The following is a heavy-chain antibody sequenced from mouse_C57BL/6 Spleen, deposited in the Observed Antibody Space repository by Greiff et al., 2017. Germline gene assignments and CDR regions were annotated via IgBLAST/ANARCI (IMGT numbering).Heavy chain of an antibody. CDR3: TRGLLWAY. Sequence: EVKLQQSGAELVRPGASVKLSCTASGFNIKDDYMHWVKQRPEQGLEWIGWIDPENGDTEYASKFQGKATITADTSSNTAYLQLSSLTSEDTAVXYCTRGLLWAYWGQGTLVTVSA. CDR2: IDPENGDT. D-gene: IGHD2-1*01. V-gene: IGHV14-4*01. CDR1: GFNIKDDY. J-gene: IGHJ3*01.